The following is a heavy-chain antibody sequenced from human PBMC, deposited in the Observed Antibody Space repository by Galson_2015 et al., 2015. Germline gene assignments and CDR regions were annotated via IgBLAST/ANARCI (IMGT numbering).Heavy chain of an antibody. V-gene: IGHV3-53*01. Sequence: SLSLSCASSGFTVSSKYMTWVRQAAGKRLECVSLIYSDGSTYYAASVRGRFTISRDNYKNTLFLQMNGLRADDTDVYFGARVYYCMDVWGKGTTVTVSS. CDR2: IYSDGST. CDR1: GFTVSSKY. J-gene: IGHJ6*03. CDR3: ARVYYCMDV.